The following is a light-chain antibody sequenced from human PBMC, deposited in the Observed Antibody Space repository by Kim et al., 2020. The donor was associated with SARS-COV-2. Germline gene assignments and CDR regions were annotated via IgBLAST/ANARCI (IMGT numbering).Light chain of an antibody. CDR3: NSRDSSDYLL. Sequence: SSELTQDPAVSVALGQTVRITCQGDSLRSYYATWYQQKPGQAPKLVIYGKNNRPSGIPDRFSGSSSGNTASLTITGTQAGDEADYYCNSRDSSDYLLFGG. J-gene: IGLJ2*01. V-gene: IGLV3-19*01. CDR1: SLRSYY. CDR2: GKN.